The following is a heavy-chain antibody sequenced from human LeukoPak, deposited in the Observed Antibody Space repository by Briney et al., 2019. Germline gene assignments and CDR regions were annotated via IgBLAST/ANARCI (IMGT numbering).Heavy chain of an antibody. CDR3: AKDSPYYYDSSGSQHFDS. V-gene: IGHV3-23*01. J-gene: IGHJ4*02. Sequence: PGGSLRLSCAASGFTFSSYAMSWVRQAPGKGLEWVSGISGSGGSTYYADSVKGRFTISRDNSKNTLYLQMNSLRAEDTAVYYCAKDSPYYYDSSGSQHFDSWGQGTLVTVSS. D-gene: IGHD3-22*01. CDR1: GFTFSSYA. CDR2: ISGSGGST.